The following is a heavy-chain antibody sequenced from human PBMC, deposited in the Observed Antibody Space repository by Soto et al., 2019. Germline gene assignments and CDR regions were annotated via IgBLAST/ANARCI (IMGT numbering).Heavy chain of an antibody. V-gene: IGHV3-73*01. CDR3: TRHVDCSGGSCYSGYYYYMDV. CDR2: IRSKPNTDAT. D-gene: IGHD2-15*01. CDR1: GFTFSDSA. J-gene: IGHJ6*03. Sequence: EVQLVESGGGLVQPGGSLKLSCAASGFTFSDSAMHWVRQASGKGLEWVGRIRSKPNTDATAYAASVKGRFTISRDDSKNTAYLQMNSLKTEDTAVYYCTRHVDCSGGSCYSGYYYYMDVWSKGTTVTVSS.